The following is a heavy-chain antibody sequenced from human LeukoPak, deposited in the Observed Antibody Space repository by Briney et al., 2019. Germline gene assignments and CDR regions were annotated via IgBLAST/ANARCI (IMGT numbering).Heavy chain of an antibody. CDR2: MNPNSGNT. Sequence: ASVKVSCKASGYTFTSYDINWVRQATGQGLEWTGWMNPNSGNTGYAQKFQGRVTMTRNTSISTAYMELSTLRSEDTAVYYCARGGIVVVSPDISHHDALDIWGQGTMVTVSS. J-gene: IGHJ3*02. D-gene: IGHD2-2*01. CDR1: GYTFTSYD. CDR3: ARGGIVVVSPDISHHDALDI. V-gene: IGHV1-8*01.